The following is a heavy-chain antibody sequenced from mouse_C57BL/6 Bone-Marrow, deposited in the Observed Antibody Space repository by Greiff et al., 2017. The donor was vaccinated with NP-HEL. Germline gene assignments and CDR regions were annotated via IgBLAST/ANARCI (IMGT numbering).Heavy chain of an antibody. J-gene: IGHJ2*01. CDR3: ARRLRLPSYYFDY. CDR2: ISSGGSYT. D-gene: IGHD3-2*02. Sequence: EVKVVESGGDLVKPGGSLKLSCAASGFTFSSYGMSWVRQTPDKRLEWVATISSGGSYTYYPDSVKGRFTISRDNAKNTLYLQMSSLKSEDTAMYYCARRLRLPSYYFDYWGQGTTLTVSS. V-gene: IGHV5-6*02. CDR1: GFTFSSYG.